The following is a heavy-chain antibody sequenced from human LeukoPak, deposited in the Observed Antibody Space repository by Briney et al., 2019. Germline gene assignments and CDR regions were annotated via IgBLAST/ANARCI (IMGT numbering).Heavy chain of an antibody. D-gene: IGHD3-22*01. CDR3: AKGVPGSGYLIDY. Sequence: GRSLRLSCAASGFTFSSYGMHWVRQAPGKGLEWVAVISYDGSNKYYADSVKGRFTISRDNSKNTLYLQMNSLRAEDTAVYYCAKGVPGSGYLIDYWGRGALVTVSS. CDR2: ISYDGSNK. CDR1: GFTFSSYG. V-gene: IGHV3-30*18. J-gene: IGHJ4*02.